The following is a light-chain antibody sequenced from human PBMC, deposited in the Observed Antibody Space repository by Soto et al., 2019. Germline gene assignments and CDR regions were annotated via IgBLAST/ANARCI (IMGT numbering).Light chain of an antibody. CDR2: GAS. CDR3: QQYGGSPRIT. V-gene: IGKV3-20*01. J-gene: IGKJ5*01. Sequence: EIVLTQSPGTLSLSPGERATLSCRASERLSSVYLAWYQQRPGQPPRPLIYGASNRATGIPDRFSGSGSGTDFTLIINRLEPEDVAIYYCQQYGGSPRITFGQGTRREIK. CDR1: ERLSSVY.